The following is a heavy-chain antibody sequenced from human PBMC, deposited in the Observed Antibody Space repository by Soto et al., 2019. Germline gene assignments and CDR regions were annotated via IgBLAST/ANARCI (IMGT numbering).Heavy chain of an antibody. Sequence: QVQLVQSGAEVKKPGSSVKVSCKASGGTFSSNVISWVRQVPGQGLEWMGWIIPIFDTPNYAQKFQGRVTITADESTSTVYVDLSSLRSGDTAVYYCAYFVVPAADYGMDVLGPGTPVTVFS. CDR2: IIPIFDTP. D-gene: IGHD2-2*01. CDR3: AYFVVPAADYGMDV. V-gene: IGHV1-69*01. CDR1: GGTFSSNV. J-gene: IGHJ6*02.